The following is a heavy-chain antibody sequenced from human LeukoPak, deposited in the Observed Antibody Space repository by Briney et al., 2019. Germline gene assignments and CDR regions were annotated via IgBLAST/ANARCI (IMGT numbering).Heavy chain of an antibody. CDR1: GGSISSYY. CDR2: IYTSGST. Sequence: SETLSLTCTVSGGSISSYYWSWIRQPAGKGLEWIGRIYTSGSTNYNPSLKSRVTMSVDTSKNQFSLKLSSVTAADTAVYYCARDGLGYCTNGVCYTAYYFDYWGQGTLVTVSS. V-gene: IGHV4-4*07. J-gene: IGHJ4*02. D-gene: IGHD2-8*01. CDR3: ARDGLGYCTNGVCYTAYYFDY.